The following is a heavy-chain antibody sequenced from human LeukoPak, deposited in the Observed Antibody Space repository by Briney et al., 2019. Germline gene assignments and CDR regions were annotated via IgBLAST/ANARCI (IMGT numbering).Heavy chain of an antibody. V-gene: IGHV4-4*07. J-gene: IGHJ6*02. CDR1: GGSISSYY. CDR3: AKSVCTSCSPIYYYYYGMDV. D-gene: IGHD2-2*01. CDR2: IYTSGST. Sequence: PSETLSLTCTVSGGSISSYYWSWIRQPAGKGLEWIGRIYTSGSTNYNPSLKSRVTMSVDTSKNQFSLKLSSVTAADTAVYYCAKSVCTSCSPIYYYYYGMDVWGQGTTVTVSS.